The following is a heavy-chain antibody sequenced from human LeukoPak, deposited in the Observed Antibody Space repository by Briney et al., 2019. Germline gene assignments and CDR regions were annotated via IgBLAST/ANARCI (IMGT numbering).Heavy chain of an antibody. V-gene: IGHV1-18*01. CDR2: ITAYNGNT. J-gene: IGHJ3*02. Sequence: ASVKVSCKTSGYTFITYGISWVRQAPGQGLEWMGWITAYNGNTKYAQKLQDRVTMTTDTSTSTAYMELRSLRSDDTAVYYCARVNYDILTGYYIHHGFDIWGQGTMVTVSS. D-gene: IGHD3-9*01. CDR3: ARVNYDILTGYYIHHGFDI. CDR1: GYTFITYG.